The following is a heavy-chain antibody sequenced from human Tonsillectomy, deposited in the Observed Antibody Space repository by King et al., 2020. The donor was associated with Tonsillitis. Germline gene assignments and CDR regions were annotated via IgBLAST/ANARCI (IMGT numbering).Heavy chain of an antibody. D-gene: IGHD4-23*01. V-gene: IGHV4-38-2*01. CDR1: GYSISSCYY. CDR3: VRTSRDYGGNTNSFDF. CDR2: MFHTGSS. Sequence: LQLQESGPGLVKPSETLSLTCDVSGYSISSCYYWGWIRQPPGKGLEYIGNMFHTGSSSFNPSLKSRVTISVDRSKNQFSLRLSSVTASDTAVYYCVRTSRDYGGNTNSFDFWGQGTMVTVSS. J-gene: IGHJ3*01.